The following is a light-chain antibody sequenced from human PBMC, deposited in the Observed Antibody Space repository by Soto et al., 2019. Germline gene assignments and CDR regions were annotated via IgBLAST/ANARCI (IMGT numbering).Light chain of an antibody. CDR1: QSVSSN. V-gene: IGKV3-15*01. CDR2: GAS. CDR3: QQYNNWLS. J-gene: IGKJ4*01. Sequence: EIVMTQSPATLSVSPGERATLSCRAGQSVSSNLAWYQQKPGQAPRLLIYGASTRATGIPARCSGSGSGTEFTLTISSLQSEDLAVYYCQQYNNWLSFGGGTKVEIK.